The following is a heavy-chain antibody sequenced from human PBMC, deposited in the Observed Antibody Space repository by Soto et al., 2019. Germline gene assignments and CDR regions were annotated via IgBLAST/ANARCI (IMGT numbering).Heavy chain of an antibody. J-gene: IGHJ3*01. V-gene: IGHV2-5*01. CDR2: IYWNDDK. CDR3: AHRSFANGAFDV. Sequence: QITLKESDPALVKPTQTLTLTCTFSGFLLSTSGVGVGWIRQPPGKALQWLALIYWNDDKQYSPSLKSSLTIAKDPSKNPVVLTMTNMDPVDTATYYCAHRSFANGAFDVWGQGPMVTVSS. D-gene: IGHD2-8*01. CDR1: GFLLSTSGVG.